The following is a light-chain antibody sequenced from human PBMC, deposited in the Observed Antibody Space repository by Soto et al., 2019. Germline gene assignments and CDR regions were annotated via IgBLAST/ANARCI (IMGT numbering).Light chain of an antibody. J-gene: IGKJ5*01. V-gene: IGKV1-9*01. Sequence: IQLTQSPSSLSASVGDRVSITCRASQGINSYLAWYQQKPGKAPKLLIYAASTLQSGVPSRFSGGGSGADYILTINSLQPEDFATYYCHQLNTYPITLGQGTRLDIK. CDR3: HQLNTYPIT. CDR1: QGINSY. CDR2: AAS.